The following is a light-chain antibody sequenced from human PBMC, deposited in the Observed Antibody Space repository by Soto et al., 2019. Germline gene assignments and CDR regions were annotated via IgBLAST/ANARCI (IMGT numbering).Light chain of an antibody. V-gene: IGLV2-14*01. CDR3: SSYTSSSTLYV. CDR1: SSDVCGYNY. CDR2: DVS. J-gene: IGLJ1*01. Sequence: QSLLTQPASVSGSPGQSITISCTGTSSDVCGYNYVSWYQQHPGKAPKLMIYDVSNRPSGVSNRFSGSKSGNTASLTISGLQAEDEADYYCSSYTSSSTLYVFGTGTKVTVL.